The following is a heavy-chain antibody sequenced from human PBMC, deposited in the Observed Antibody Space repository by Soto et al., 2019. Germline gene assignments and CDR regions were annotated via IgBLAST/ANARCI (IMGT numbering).Heavy chain of an antibody. J-gene: IGHJ3*01. CDR1: GYSFTSYW. CDR3: AIDLCYGGNSEASDV. CDR2: IYPGDSDT. V-gene: IGHV5-51*01. Sequence: LGESLKISCKGSGYSFTSYWIGWVRQMPGKGLEWMGIIYPGDSDTRYSPSFQGQVTISADKSISTAYLQWSSLKASDTAMYYCAIDLCYGGNSEASDVRGQGTMDTVSS. D-gene: IGHD4-17*01.